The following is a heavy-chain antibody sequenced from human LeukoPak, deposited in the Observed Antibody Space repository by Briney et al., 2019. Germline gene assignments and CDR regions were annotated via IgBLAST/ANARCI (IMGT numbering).Heavy chain of an antibody. CDR2: IYHSGST. J-gene: IGHJ4*02. D-gene: IGHD6-19*01. CDR3: ARVGSVAVAGPFDY. V-gene: IGHV4-38-2*01. CDR1: GYPISSGYY. Sequence: ASETLSLTCAVSGYPISSGYYWGWIRQPPGKGLEWIGSIYHSGSTYYNPSLKSRVTISVDTSKNQFSLKLSSVTAADTAVYYCARVGSVAVAGPFDYWGQGTLVTVSS.